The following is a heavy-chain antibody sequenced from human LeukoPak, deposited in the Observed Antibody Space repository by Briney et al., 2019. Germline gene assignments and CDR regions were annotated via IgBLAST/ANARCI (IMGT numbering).Heavy chain of an antibody. Sequence: SETLSLTCTVSGGSISSSSYYWGWIRQPPGKGLEWIGSIYYSGSTYYNPSLKSRVTISVDTSKNQFSLKLSSVTAADTAVYYCARVRGSSGWYYFDYWGQGTLVTVSS. J-gene: IGHJ4*02. V-gene: IGHV4-39*07. CDR2: IYYSGST. CDR1: GGSISSSSYY. D-gene: IGHD6-19*01. CDR3: ARVRGSSGWYYFDY.